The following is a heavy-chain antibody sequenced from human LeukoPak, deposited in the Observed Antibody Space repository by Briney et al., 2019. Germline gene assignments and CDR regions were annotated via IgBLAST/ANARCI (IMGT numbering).Heavy chain of an antibody. CDR1: GGSISSSSNY. V-gene: IGHV4-39*01. Sequence: SETLSLTCSVSGGSISSSSNYWGWIRQPPGKGLEWIGSIYYSGSTYYNPSLKSRVTISVDTSKNQLSLKLTSVTAADAAVYYCARGLAGYGYNWFDPWGQGTRVSVSS. CDR2: IYYSGST. CDR3: ARGLAGYGYNWFDP. J-gene: IGHJ5*02. D-gene: IGHD5-18*01.